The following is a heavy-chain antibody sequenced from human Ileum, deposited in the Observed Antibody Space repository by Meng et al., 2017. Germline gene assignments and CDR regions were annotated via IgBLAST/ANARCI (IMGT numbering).Heavy chain of an antibody. D-gene: IGHD1-1*01. Sequence: VQPQGLGLGGVQPSGTLSLPCAVPGDSITNTNWVNWVRQPPGKGLEWIGEVYHSGSTNYNPSLQSRVTISIDKSKNQFSLNLTSVTVVDTAVYYCARGGLTLERRPLDYWGQGTLVTVSS. V-gene: IGHV4-4*02. CDR1: GDSITNTNW. CDR2: VYHSGST. CDR3: ARGGLTLERRPLDY. J-gene: IGHJ4*02.